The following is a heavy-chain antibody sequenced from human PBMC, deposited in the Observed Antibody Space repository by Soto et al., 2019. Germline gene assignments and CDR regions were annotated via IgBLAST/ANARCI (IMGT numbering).Heavy chain of an antibody. CDR3: ARAVGSSSWFANLPYYFDY. D-gene: IGHD6-13*01. Sequence: GASVKVSCKASGGTFSSYAISWVRQAPGQGLEWMGGIIPIFGTANYAQKFQGRVTITADESTSTAYMELSSLRSEDTAVYYCARAVGSSSWFANLPYYFDYWGQGTLVTVSS. CDR1: GGTFSSYA. CDR2: IIPIFGTA. V-gene: IGHV1-69*13. J-gene: IGHJ4*02.